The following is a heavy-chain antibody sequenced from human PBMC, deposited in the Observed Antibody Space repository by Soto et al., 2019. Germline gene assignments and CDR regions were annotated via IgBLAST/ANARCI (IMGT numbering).Heavy chain of an antibody. CDR2: ISGYNGNT. CDR3: ARALVKAVNRVGLRAHNHFDP. Sequence: ASVKVSCKASGYTFTNYGVAWVRPAPGHGLEWLGWISGYNGNTNYAQKFQGRVIMTRDAATSTVYMELKTLRSDDTATYFCARALVKAVNRVGLRAHNHFDPWGQGTLVTVAS. V-gene: IGHV1-18*01. J-gene: IGHJ5*02. D-gene: IGHD3-16*02. CDR1: GYTFTNYG.